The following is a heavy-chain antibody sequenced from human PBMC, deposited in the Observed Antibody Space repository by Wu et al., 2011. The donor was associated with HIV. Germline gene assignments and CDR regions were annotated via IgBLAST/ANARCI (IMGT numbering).Heavy chain of an antibody. CDR2: VNCNSGDT. Sequence: QVQLVQSGAEVKKPGSSVKVSCKASGYTFTDYYIHWVRQAPGQGLEWMGWVNCNSGDTDYAQKFQGRVTMTRDTSITTAYMELRSLRSDDTAVYYCARDLYYDSSGYNAHFDYWGQGTLVTVSS. V-gene: IGHV1-2*02. CDR3: ARDLYYDSSGYNAHFDY. J-gene: IGHJ4*02. D-gene: IGHD3-22*01. CDR1: GYTFTDYY.